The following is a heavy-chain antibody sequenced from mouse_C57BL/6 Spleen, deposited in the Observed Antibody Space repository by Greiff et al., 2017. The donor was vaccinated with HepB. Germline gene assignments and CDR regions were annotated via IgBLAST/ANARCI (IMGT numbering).Heavy chain of an antibody. CDR1: GYTFTSYW. D-gene: IGHD1-1*01. J-gene: IGHJ3*01. CDR3: ARSGYYGSSYAFAC. Sequence: QVQLQQPGAELVRPGTSVKLSCKASGYTFTSYWMHWVKQRPGQGLEWIGVIDPSDSYTNYNQKFKGKATLTVDTSSSTAYMQLSSLTSEDSAVYYCARSGYYGSSYAFACWGQGTLVTVSA. V-gene: IGHV1-59*01. CDR2: IDPSDSYT.